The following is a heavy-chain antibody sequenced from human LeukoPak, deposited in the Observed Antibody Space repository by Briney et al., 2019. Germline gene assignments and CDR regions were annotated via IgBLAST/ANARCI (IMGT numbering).Heavy chain of an antibody. J-gene: IGHJ6*03. V-gene: IGHV3-7*01. CDR1: GFTFSNYY. D-gene: IGHD3-10*01. Sequence: GSLRLSCATSGFTFSNYYMSWVRQAPGKGLEWVANINVDGSVKYYVDSVKGRFTISRDNAKSSLYLQMNSLRAEDTAVYFCARPFGDRYSMDVWGKGATVTVSS. CDR2: INVDGSVK. CDR3: ARPFGDRYSMDV.